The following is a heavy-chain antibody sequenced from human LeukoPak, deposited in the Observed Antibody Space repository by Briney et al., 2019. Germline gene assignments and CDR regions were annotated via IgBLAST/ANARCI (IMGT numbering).Heavy chain of an antibody. CDR2: IIPIFGTA. V-gene: IGHV1-69*01. Sequence: SVKVSCKASGGTFTSYAISWVRQAPGQGLEWMGGIIPIFGTANYAQKFQGRVTITADESTSTAYMELSSLRSEDTAVYYCARGGENLGDYYAFDIWGHRTMVTASS. J-gene: IGHJ3*02. CDR3: ARGGENLGDYYAFDI. CDR1: GGTFTSYA. D-gene: IGHD4-17*01.